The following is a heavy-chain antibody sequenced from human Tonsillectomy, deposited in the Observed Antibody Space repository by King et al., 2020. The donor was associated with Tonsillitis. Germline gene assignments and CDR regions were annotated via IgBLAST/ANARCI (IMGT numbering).Heavy chain of an antibody. CDR1: GFTFSSYS. D-gene: IGHD3-10*01. CDR2: ISSSSSYI. CDR3: ARDRMGWFGELTVDY. Sequence: VQLVESGGGLVKPGGSLRPSCAASGFTFSSYSMNWVRQAPGKGLEWVSSISSSSSYIYYADSVKGRFTISRDNAKNSLYLQLNSLRAEDTAVYYCARDRMGWFGELTVDYWGQGTLVTVSS. V-gene: IGHV3-21*01. J-gene: IGHJ4*02.